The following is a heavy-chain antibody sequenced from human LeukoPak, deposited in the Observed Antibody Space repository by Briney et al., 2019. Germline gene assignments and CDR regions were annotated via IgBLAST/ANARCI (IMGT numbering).Heavy chain of an antibody. J-gene: IGHJ4*02. V-gene: IGHV1-18*01. CDR3: AREAAGQANRDFFDY. CDR2: ISAFNGNT. Sequence: ASVKVSCTASGFTFTSYGFGWVRQAPGQGLEWMGWISAFNGNTNYAQKVQGRVTMTTDTSTSAAYMELRSLRSDDTAVYYCAREAAGQANRDFFDYWGQGTLVTVSS. CDR1: GFTFTSYG. D-gene: IGHD1-14*01.